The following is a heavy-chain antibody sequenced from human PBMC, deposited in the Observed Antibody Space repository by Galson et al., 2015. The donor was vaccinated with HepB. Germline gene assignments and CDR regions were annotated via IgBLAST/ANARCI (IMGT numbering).Heavy chain of an antibody. CDR1: GCTFTSYY. V-gene: IGHV1-46*01. D-gene: IGHD3-22*01. J-gene: IGHJ6*02. CDR2: INPSGGST. CDR3: ARDRGYYYDSSGYLTDYYGMDV. Sequence: SVKVSCKASGCTFTSYYMHWVRQAPGQGLEWMGIINPSGGSTSYAQKFQGRVTMTRDTSTSTVYMELSSLRSEDTAVYYCARDRGYYYDSSGYLTDYYGMDVWGQGTTVTVSS.